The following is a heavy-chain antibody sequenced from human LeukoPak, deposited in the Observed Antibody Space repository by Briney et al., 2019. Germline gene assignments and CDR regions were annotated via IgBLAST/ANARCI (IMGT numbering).Heavy chain of an antibody. D-gene: IGHD3-22*01. J-gene: IGHJ4*02. V-gene: IGHV3-21*01. CDR3: ASEYHYDSSGHYYVSSYFDY. CDR1: GVTFSSYS. CDR2: ISSSGSYI. Sequence: GGSLRLSCAASGVTFSSYSMNCVRQAPGKGLGWVSSISSSGSYIYYADSVKGRFTISRDNAKNSLYLQMSSLRAEDTAVYYCASEYHYDSSGHYYVSSYFDYWGQGTLVTVSS.